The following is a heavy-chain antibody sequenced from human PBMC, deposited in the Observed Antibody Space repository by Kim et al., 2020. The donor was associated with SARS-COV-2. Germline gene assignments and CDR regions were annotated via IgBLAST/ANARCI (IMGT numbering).Heavy chain of an antibody. Sequence: GGSLRLSCAASGITFSDFWMSWVRQPPGKGLEWVGRIKSKRDGETSDYGAHVKGRFTISRDDAKNTLHLQMNDRKTEDTAVYFCATCHSSSEFADEWGQGTLLTVSS. CDR2: IKSKRDGETS. V-gene: IGHV3-15*01. CDR3: ATCHSSSEFADE. CDR1: GITFSDFW. J-gene: IGHJ4*02.